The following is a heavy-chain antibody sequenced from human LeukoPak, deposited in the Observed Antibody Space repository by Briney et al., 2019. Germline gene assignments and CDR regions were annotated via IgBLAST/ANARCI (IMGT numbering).Heavy chain of an antibody. D-gene: IGHD6-19*01. J-gene: IGHJ4*02. CDR2: INTNTGNP. V-gene: IGHV7-4-1*02. CDR1: GYTFTSYA. CDR3: ARVGGSSGWSPDDGFDY. Sequence: ASVKVSCKASGYTFTSYAMNWVRQAPGQGLEWMGWINTNTGNPTYAQGFTGRFVFSLDTSVSTAYLQISSLKAEDTAVYYCARVGGSSGWSPDDGFDYWGQGTLVTVSS.